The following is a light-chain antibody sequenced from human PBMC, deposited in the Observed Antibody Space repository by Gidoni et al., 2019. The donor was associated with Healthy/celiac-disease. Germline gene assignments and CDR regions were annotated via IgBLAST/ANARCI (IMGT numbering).Light chain of an antibody. CDR2: DAS. CDR3: QQYDNLLL. V-gene: IGKV1-33*01. Sequence: DIQMTQSPYSLSASVGDRVTITCQASQDISNYLNWYQQKPGKAPKLLIYDASNLETGVPSRFSGSGSGTDFTFTISSLQPEDIATYYCQQYDNLLLFGGGTKVEIK. J-gene: IGKJ4*01. CDR1: QDISNY.